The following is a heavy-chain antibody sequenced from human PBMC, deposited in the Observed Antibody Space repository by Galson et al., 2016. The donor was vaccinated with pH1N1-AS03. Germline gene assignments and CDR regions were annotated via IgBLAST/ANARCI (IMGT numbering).Heavy chain of an antibody. CDR1: GYIFTSYT. CDR2: INAGYGNT. Sequence: SVKVSCKASGYIFTSYTIHWLRQAPGQGLEWVGWINAGYGNTKFSERLQGRITITRNMFARTAYMELSGLRPEDTAVYYCAREGPRLSDCVYDYWGQGALVTVSS. D-gene: IGHD2-21*01. J-gene: IGHJ4*02. CDR3: AREGPRLSDCVYDY. V-gene: IGHV1-3*01.